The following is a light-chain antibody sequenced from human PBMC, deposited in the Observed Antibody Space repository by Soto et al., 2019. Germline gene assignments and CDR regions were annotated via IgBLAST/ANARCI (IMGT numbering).Light chain of an antibody. CDR3: QHYSSDRAT. CDR1: QSINKW. CDR2: EVS. Sequence: DIQMTQSPSTLSASVGDRVTISCRASQSINKWLAWYQQKPGKAPNLLIYEVSTLDSGVPSRFSGSGSGPDFTLTISSLQPDDFATYYCQHYSSDRATFGQGTKVEI. J-gene: IGKJ1*01. V-gene: IGKV1-5*03.